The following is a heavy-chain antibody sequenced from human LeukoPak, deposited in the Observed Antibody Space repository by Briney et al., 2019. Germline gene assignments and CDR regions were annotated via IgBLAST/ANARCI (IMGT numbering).Heavy chain of an antibody. CDR2: FDPEDGET. J-gene: IGHJ4*02. D-gene: IGHD5-12*01. V-gene: IGHV1-24*01. CDR3: ASNLGAYSGYDKGAPDFDY. CDR1: GYTLTGLS. Sequence: ASVKVSCKVSGYTLTGLSMHWVRQAPGKGLEWMGGFDPEDGETIYAQKFQGRVTMTEDTSTDTAYMELSSLRSEDTAVYYCASNLGAYSGYDKGAPDFDYWGQGTLVTVSS.